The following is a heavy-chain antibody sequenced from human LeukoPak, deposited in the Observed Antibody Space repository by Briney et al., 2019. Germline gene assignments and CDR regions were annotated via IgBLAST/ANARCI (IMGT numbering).Heavy chain of an antibody. CDR3: ARGGSYLSAFDI. CDR1: GFTFSRYA. V-gene: IGHV3-23*01. CDR2: IGGSGGTT. Sequence: GGSLRLSCAASGFTFSRYAMSWVRQAPGKGLEWVSSIGGSGGTTYYADSVQGRFTISRDNSKNTLYLQMNSLRAEDTAVYYCARGGSYLSAFDIWGQGTMVTVSS. J-gene: IGHJ3*02. D-gene: IGHD1-26*01.